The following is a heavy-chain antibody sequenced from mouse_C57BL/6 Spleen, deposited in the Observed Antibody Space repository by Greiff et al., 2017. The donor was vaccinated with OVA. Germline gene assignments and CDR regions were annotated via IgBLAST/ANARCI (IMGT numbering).Heavy chain of an antibody. J-gene: IGHJ2*01. V-gene: IGHV1-53*01. CDR2: INPSNGGT. CDR3: ARGGYYYGRFFDY. CDR1: GYTFTSYW. Sequence: QVQLKQPGTELVKPGASVKLSCKASGYTFTSYWMHWVKQRPGQGLEWIGNINPSNGGTNYNEKFKSKATLTVDKSSSTAYMQLSSLTSEDSAVYYGARGGYYYGRFFDYWGQGTTLTVSS. D-gene: IGHD1-1*01.